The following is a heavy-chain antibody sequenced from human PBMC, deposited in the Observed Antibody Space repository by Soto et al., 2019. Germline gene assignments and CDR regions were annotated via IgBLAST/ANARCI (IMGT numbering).Heavy chain of an antibody. V-gene: IGHV1-18*01. D-gene: IGHD6-19*01. Sequence: QVQLVQSGAEVKKPGASVKVSCKTSGYPFTSYGINWVRQAPGQGPEWMGWISAYNGKTSYTQKFQGRVTMTTDTSTSTASTQLRSLRSDDSAVYFCARDRLIAVTGLLDYWGQGTLVTVSS. CDR3: ARDRLIAVTGLLDY. CDR2: ISAYNGKT. CDR1: GYPFTSYG. J-gene: IGHJ4*02.